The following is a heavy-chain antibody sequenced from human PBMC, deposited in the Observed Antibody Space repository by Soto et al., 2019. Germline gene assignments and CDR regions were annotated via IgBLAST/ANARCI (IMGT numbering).Heavy chain of an antibody. CDR1: GFSLSTTGVG. V-gene: IGHV2-5*02. CDR3: VQTRCGGDCLQSYSSHSYYGLDV. CDR2: MYWDDDK. J-gene: IGHJ6*02. Sequence: QITWKESGPTLVKPTQTLTLTCTFSGFSLSTTGVGVGWIRQPPGKALEWLALMYWDDDKRYNPSLKSRLTITNDTSKNQVVLTMTHMDPVDTATYYCVQTRCGGDCLQSYSSHSYYGLDVWGQGTTVTVSS. D-gene: IGHD2-21*01.